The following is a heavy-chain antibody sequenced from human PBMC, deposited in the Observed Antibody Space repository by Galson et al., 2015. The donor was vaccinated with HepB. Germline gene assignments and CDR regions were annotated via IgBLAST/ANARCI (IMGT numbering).Heavy chain of an antibody. Sequence: SVKVSCKASGYTFTSYGISWVRQAPGQGLEWVGWISVYNGNTKYAQNIQGRVTMTTDTSTNTAYMELRSLRSDDTAVYYCARDWGRELSSAVDYWGQGTLGTVS. CDR3: ARDWGRELSSAVDY. V-gene: IGHV1-18*04. CDR2: ISVYNGNT. CDR1: GYTFTSYG. J-gene: IGHJ4*02. D-gene: IGHD3-16*01.